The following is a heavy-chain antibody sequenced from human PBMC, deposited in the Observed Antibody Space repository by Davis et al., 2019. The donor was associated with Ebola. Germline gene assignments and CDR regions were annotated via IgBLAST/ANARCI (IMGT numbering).Heavy chain of an antibody. V-gene: IGHV4-59*03. CDR3: SERGSSV. CDR2: IFYTGSA. Sequence: PSETLSLTCTVSGVSISRHYWSWIRQPPGKRLEWIGSIFYTGSAYYNSSRASRATISVDTSKNQFSLKLTSVTAAETAMYYCSERGSSVWGQGALVTVSS. CDR1: GVSISRHY. J-gene: IGHJ4*02. D-gene: IGHD3-10*01.